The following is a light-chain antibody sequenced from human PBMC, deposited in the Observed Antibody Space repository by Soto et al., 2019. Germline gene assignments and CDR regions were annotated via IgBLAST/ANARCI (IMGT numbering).Light chain of an antibody. V-gene: IGKV3-20*01. CDR3: HQYGSSPWT. CDR1: QRVSSRY. CDR2: GAS. Sequence: ASQRVSSRYLAWYQQKPGQAPRLLIFGASSRATGIPDRFSGSGSETDFTLTITRLESEDFAVYSCHQYGSSPWTFGQGTKVDIK. J-gene: IGKJ1*01.